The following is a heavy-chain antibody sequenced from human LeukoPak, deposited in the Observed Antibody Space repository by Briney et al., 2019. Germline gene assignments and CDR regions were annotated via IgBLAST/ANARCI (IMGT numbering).Heavy chain of an antibody. J-gene: IGHJ6*03. CDR3: TREADFWSGDLYYYYMDV. CDR2: IRSKAYGGTT. CDR1: GFTFGDYA. V-gene: IGHV3-49*04. Sequence: GGSLRLSCTASGFTFGDYAMSWVRQAPGKGLEWVGFIRSKAYGGTTEYAASVKGRFTISRDDSKSIAYLQMNSLKTEDTAVYYCTREADFWSGDLYYYYMDVWGKGTTVIVS. D-gene: IGHD3-3*01.